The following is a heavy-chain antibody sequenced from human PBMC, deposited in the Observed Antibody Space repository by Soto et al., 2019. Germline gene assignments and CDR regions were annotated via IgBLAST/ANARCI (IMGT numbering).Heavy chain of an antibody. J-gene: IGHJ6*02. CDR2: INPNSGGT. D-gene: IGHD3-10*01. CDR3: ARSVYYYGSWSSYYYGMDV. CDR1: GYTFTGYY. V-gene: IGHV1-2*04. Sequence: QVPLVQSGAEVKKPGASVKVSCKASGYTFTGYYMHWVRQAPGQGLEWMGWINPNSGGTNYAQKFQGWVTMTRDTSISTAYMELSRLRSDDTAVYYCARSVYYYGSWSSYYYGMDVWGQGTTVTVSS.